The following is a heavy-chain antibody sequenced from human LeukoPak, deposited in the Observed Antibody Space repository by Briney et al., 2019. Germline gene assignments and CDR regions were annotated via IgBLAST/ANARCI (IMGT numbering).Heavy chain of an antibody. J-gene: IGHJ3*01. V-gene: IGHV5-51*01. D-gene: IGHD3-10*01. CDR3: ARNHYYGAGTYYNLFDAVDF. CDR1: GYIFANYW. Sequence: GESLKISCKGSGYIFANYWIAWVRQVPGRGLEWMGVVYPGSDPDTRYSPSFQGQVTVSADKSISTAYLQWTSLEASDTAMYYCARNHYYGAGTYYNLFDAVDFWGQGTMVTVSS. CDR2: VYPGSDPDT.